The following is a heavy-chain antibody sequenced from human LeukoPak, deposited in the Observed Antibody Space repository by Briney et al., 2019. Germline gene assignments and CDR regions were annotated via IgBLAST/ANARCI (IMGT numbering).Heavy chain of an antibody. CDR2: IGTTGDT. CDR3: ARVRLGVTMPPGWYFDY. CDR1: GFTFSGYD. Sequence: PGGSLRLSCEASGFTFSGYDMHWVRQATGKGLEWVSAIGTTGDTYYSDSVRGRFTISRENAKNSLDLQMNSLRAGDTAVYYCARVRLGVTMPPGWYFDYWGQGTLVTVSS. D-gene: IGHD3-10*01. V-gene: IGHV3-13*01. J-gene: IGHJ4*02.